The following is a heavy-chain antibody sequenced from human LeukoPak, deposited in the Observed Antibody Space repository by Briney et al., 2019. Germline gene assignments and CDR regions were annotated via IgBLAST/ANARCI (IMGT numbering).Heavy chain of an antibody. V-gene: IGHV4-59*12. CDR3: AMPFDY. Sequence: SETLSLTCIVSGGSISRYYWTWIRQPPGKGLEWIGYIYYTGSTNYNPSLKSRVTISVDTSKNQFSLKLSSVTAADTAVYYCAMPFDYWGQGTLVTVSS. CDR1: GGSISRYY. CDR2: IYYTGST. J-gene: IGHJ4*02.